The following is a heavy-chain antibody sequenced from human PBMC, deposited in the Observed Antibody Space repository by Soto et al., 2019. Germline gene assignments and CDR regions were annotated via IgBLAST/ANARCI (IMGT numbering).Heavy chain of an antibody. V-gene: IGHV1-8*01. Sequence: QVQLVQSGAEVKKPGASVKVSCKASGYTFTSFDINWVRQATGQGLEWVGWMNPNSGNTGYTQKFQRRLTMTRNTSISTAYMELSSLRSEDTAVYHCARGPIYGSGSYLSDPWGQGTLVTVSS. J-gene: IGHJ5*02. CDR1: GYTFTSFD. CDR3: ARGPIYGSGSYLSDP. CDR2: MNPNSGNT. D-gene: IGHD3-10*01.